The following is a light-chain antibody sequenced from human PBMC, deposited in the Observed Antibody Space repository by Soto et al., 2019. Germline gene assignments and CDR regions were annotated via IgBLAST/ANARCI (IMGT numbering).Light chain of an antibody. Sequence: EIVMTQSPVTLTVSPGERATLYCRASQSISTNLAWRQQKPGQAPRLLIYGASTRATGIPARFSGSGSGTEFTLTINRLQSEDLAVYYCQQFNNWPWTFGQGTKVEI. CDR1: QSISTN. CDR2: GAS. CDR3: QQFNNWPWT. J-gene: IGKJ1*01. V-gene: IGKV3-15*01.